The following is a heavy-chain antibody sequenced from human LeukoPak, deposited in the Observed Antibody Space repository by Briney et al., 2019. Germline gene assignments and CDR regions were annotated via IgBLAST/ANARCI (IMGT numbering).Heavy chain of an antibody. V-gene: IGHV3-48*03. CDR3: ARSGKMATITWGVLDY. J-gene: IGHJ4*02. CDR1: GFTFSSYE. CDR2: ISSSGSTI. D-gene: IGHD5-24*01. Sequence: GGSLRLSCAASGFTFSSYEMNWVRQAPGKGLEWVSYISSSGSTIYYADSVKGRFTISRDNAKNSLYLQMNSLRDEDTAVYYCARSGKMATITWGVLDYWGQGTLVTVSS.